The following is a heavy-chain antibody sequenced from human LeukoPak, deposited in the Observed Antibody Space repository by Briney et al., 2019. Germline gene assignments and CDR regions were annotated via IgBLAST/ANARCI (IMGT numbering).Heavy chain of an antibody. V-gene: IGHV3-11*05. Sequence: GGSLRLSCAASGFTFSDYSMSWIRQAPGKGLEWVSYISSSSGCTNYADSVKGRFTISRDNAKNLLYLQMNSLRAEDTAVYYCARESAGGGYFDYWGQGTLVTVSS. J-gene: IGHJ4*02. D-gene: IGHD3-16*01. CDR3: ARESAGGGYFDY. CDR1: GFTFSDYS. CDR2: ISSSSGCT.